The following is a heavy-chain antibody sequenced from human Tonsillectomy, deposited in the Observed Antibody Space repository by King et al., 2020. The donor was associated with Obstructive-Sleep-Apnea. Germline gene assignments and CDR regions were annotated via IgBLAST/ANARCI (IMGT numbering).Heavy chain of an antibody. D-gene: IGHD2-15*01. Sequence: VQLVESGGGLVQPGGSLRLSCAASGFTFSSYAMSWVRQALGKGLEWVSAISGSGGSTYYADSVKGRFTISRDNSKNTLYLQMNSLRAEDTAVYYCAKDLGVYCNSGYYGMDVWGQGTTVTVSS. CDR3: AKDLGVYCNSGYYGMDV. V-gene: IGHV3-23*04. CDR1: GFTFSSYA. CDR2: ISGSGGST. J-gene: IGHJ6*02.